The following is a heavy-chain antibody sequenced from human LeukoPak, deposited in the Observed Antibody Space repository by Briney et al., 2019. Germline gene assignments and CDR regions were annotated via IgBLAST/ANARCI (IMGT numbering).Heavy chain of an antibody. CDR3: ARDRDIVVVTAGFDY. Sequence: PGGSLRLSCAASGFTFSSYAMSWVRQAPGKGLEWVSAISGSGGSTYYADSVKGRFTISRDNSKNTLYLQMNSLRAEDTAVYYCARDRDIVVVTAGFDYWGQGTLVTVSS. J-gene: IGHJ4*02. CDR2: ISGSGGST. V-gene: IGHV3-23*01. D-gene: IGHD2-21*02. CDR1: GFTFSSYA.